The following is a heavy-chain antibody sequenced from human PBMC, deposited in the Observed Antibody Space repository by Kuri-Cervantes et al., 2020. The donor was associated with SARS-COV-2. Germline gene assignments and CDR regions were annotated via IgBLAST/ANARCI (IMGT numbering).Heavy chain of an antibody. J-gene: IGHJ4*02. CDR3: AREVRGYHYGYFAY. CDR1: GGSISSSNW. D-gene: IGHD5-18*01. Sequence: SETLSLTCAVTGGSISSSNWWSWVRQPPGTGLEWIGEIYHSGSTNYNPSLKSRVSISVDTSKNQFSLKLNSVTAADTAVYYCAREVRGYHYGYFAYWGQGDLVNVSS. V-gene: IGHV4-4*02. CDR2: IYHSGST.